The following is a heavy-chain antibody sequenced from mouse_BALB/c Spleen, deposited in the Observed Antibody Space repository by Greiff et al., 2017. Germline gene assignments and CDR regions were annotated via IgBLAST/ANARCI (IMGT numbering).Heavy chain of an antibody. D-gene: IGHD1-1*01. CDR2: IYPGSGNT. CDR3: ARAPYYYGSSYDAMDY. Sequence: VQLQESGAELARPGASVKLSCKASGYTFTDYYINWVKQRTGQGLEWIGEIYPGSGNTYYNEKFKGKATLTADKSSSTAYMQLSSLTSEDSAVYFCARAPYYYGSSYDAMDYWGQGTSVTVSS. V-gene: IGHV1-77*01. CDR1: GYTFTDYY. J-gene: IGHJ4*01.